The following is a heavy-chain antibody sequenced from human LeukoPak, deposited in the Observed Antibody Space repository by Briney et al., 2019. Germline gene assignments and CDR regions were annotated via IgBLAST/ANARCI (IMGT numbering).Heavy chain of an antibody. CDR1: GLTFSSYA. V-gene: IGHV3-23*01. D-gene: IGHD5-12*01. CDR2: ISGSGGST. CDR3: AKGLGWLRYNWFDP. J-gene: IGHJ5*02. Sequence: PGGSLRLSCAASGLTFSSYAMSWVRQAPGKGLEWVSAISGSGGSTYYADSVKGRFTISRDNSKNTLYLQMNSLRAEDTAVYYCAKGLGWLRYNWFDPWGQGTLVIVSS.